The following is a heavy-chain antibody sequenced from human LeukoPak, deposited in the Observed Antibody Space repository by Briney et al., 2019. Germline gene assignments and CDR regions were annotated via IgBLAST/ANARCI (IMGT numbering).Heavy chain of an antibody. CDR3: GQDWAWDAFAY. J-gene: IGHJ4*02. CDR1: GFTVYSHY. CDR2: IYSGGST. V-gene: IGHV3-53*01. D-gene: IGHD1-26*01. Sequence: GGPLTLFCAASGFTVYSHYKRWLRHAPGEALEWVSFIYSGGSTYYADSVKRRFTIYRDNSKNTLYLQMNSLGAEDAAVYYGGQDWAWDAFAYWGQGTLVTVSS.